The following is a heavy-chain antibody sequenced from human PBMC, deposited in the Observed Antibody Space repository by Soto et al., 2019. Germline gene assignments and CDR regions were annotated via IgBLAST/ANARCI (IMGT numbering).Heavy chain of an antibody. CDR3: ARDRECSGGSCYSVGAFDI. CDR2: INPSGGST. Sequence: ASVKVSCKASGCTFTSYYMHWVRQAPGQGLEWMGIINPSGGSTSYAQKFQGRVTMTRDTSTSTVYMELSSLRSEDTAVYYCARDRECSGGSCYSVGAFDIWGQGTMVTVSS. V-gene: IGHV1-46*01. CDR1: GCTFTSYY. D-gene: IGHD2-15*01. J-gene: IGHJ3*02.